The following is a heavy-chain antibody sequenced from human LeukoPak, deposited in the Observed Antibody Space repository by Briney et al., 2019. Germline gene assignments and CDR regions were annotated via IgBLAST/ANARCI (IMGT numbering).Heavy chain of an antibody. V-gene: IGHV3-30*02. J-gene: IGHJ4*02. CDR2: IRYDGSNK. D-gene: IGHD2-2*01. Sequence: GGSLRLSCAASGFTFSSYGMHWVRQAPGKGLEWVAFIRYDGSNKYYADSVKGRFTISRDNSKNTLYLQMNSLRAEGTAVYYCAKVNIVVVPAAMHGFDYWGQGTLVTVSS. CDR1: GFTFSSYG. CDR3: AKVNIVVVPAAMHGFDY.